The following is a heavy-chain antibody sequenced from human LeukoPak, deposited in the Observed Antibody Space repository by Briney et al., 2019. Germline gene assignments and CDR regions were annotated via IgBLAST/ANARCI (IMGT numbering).Heavy chain of an antibody. D-gene: IGHD3-16*01. Sequence: GGSLRLSCAASGFIFSSYSMNWVRQAPGKGLEWVSSISSSSSYIYYADSVKGRFTISRDNAKNSLYLQMNSLRAEDTAVYYCARAAENYGGRFDSWGQGTLVTVSS. CDR2: ISSSSSYI. CDR3: ARAAENYGGRFDS. CDR1: GFIFSSYS. V-gene: IGHV3-21*01. J-gene: IGHJ4*02.